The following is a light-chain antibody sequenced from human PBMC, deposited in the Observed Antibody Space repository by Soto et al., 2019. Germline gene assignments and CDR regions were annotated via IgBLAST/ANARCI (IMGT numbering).Light chain of an antibody. J-gene: IGKJ2*01. CDR3: QFYGGSPLYT. CDR1: QSVSTNY. Sequence: EIVLTQSPGTLSLSPGDRVIFSCRASQSVSTNYLVWYQQKPGQAPRLLIYATSSRATGIPDRFSGSGSGTDFTLTISRLEPEDFAVYYCQFYGGSPLYTFGQGTKLEIK. CDR2: ATS. V-gene: IGKV3-20*01.